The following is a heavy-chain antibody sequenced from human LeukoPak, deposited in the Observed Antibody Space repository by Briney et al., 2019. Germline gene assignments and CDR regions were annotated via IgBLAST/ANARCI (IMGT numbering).Heavy chain of an antibody. V-gene: IGHV3-48*03. J-gene: IGHJ4*02. D-gene: IGHD1-1*01. CDR3: ARVFGLERPYFDY. CDR1: GFTFSSYE. Sequence: PGGSLRLSCAASGFTFSSYEMNWVRQAPGKGLEWVSYISSSGSTIYYADSVKGRFTISRDNSKNTLYLQMNSLRAEDTAVYYCARVFGLERPYFDYWGQGTLVTVSS. CDR2: ISSSGSTI.